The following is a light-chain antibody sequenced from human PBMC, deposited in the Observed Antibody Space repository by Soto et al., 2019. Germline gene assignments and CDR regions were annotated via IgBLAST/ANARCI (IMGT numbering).Light chain of an antibody. Sequence: EIVMTQSPVTLSVSPGERATLSCTASQSVNNNVAWYQQKPGHTPRLLIYSASIGATGTPARFSGSGSGSDFTLTISSLQSEDFAVYYCQQYKNPPLPFAPVTKADIK. CDR3: QQYKNPPLP. CDR2: SAS. J-gene: IGKJ3*01. V-gene: IGKV3-15*01. CDR1: QSVNNN.